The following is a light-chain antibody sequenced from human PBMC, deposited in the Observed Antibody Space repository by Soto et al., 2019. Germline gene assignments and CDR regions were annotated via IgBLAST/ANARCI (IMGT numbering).Light chain of an antibody. V-gene: IGKV3-20*01. Sequence: IVLTQAPGTLSLSPGERATLSCRASQSVNSNYLAWYQQKPGQAPRLLIYGASIRATGFPDRFSGSGSGTDFTLTISSLEPEDFAVYFCQHYDTSSYTFGQGNKLQIK. CDR3: QHYDTSSYT. CDR2: GAS. J-gene: IGKJ2*01. CDR1: QSVNSNY.